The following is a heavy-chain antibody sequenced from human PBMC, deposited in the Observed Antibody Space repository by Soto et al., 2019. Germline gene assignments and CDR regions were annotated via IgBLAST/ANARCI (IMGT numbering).Heavy chain of an antibody. Sequence: TSETLSLTCTVSGGSISSGGYYWSWIRQHPGKGLEWIGYIYYSGSTYYNPSLKSRVTISVDTSKNQFSLKLSSVTAADTAVYYCARSKYYYDSSGYYFGSFDYWGQGTLVTVSS. J-gene: IGHJ4*02. CDR1: GGSISSGGYY. CDR3: ARSKYYYDSSGYYFGSFDY. CDR2: IYYSGST. D-gene: IGHD3-22*01. V-gene: IGHV4-31*03.